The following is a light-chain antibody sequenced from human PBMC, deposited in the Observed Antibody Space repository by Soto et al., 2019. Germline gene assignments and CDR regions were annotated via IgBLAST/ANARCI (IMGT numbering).Light chain of an antibody. CDR3: QKYDGAPLP. CDR1: QDINIC. Sequence: DIQMTQSPSSLSASVGDRVTITCRAGQDINICLAWYQQKPGKVPKLLSSAASTLRSGVPSRFSGSGPGPDFTLTISSLQPEDVATYYCQKYDGAPLPCGGRTKVELK. J-gene: IGKJ4*01. V-gene: IGKV1-27*01. CDR2: AAS.